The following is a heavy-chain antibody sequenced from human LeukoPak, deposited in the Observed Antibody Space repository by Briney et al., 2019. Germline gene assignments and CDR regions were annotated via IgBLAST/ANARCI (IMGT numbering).Heavy chain of an antibody. CDR1: GFTFSSYS. CDR2: ISSSSSYI. J-gene: IGHJ5*02. CDR3: ARQERYCSSISCLDP. D-gene: IGHD2-2*01. V-gene: IGHV3-21*01. Sequence: NTGGSLRLSCAASGFTFSSYSMNWVRQAPGKGLECVSSISSSSSYIYYADSVKGRFTISRDNAKNSLFLQMNSLRAEDTAIYYCARQERYCSSISCLDPWGQGTLVTVSS.